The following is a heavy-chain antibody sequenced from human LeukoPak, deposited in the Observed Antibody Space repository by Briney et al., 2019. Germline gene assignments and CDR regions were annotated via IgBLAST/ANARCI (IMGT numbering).Heavy chain of an antibody. CDR1: GFTFSSHG. Sequence: GGSLRLSCAASGFTFSSHGMNWVRQAPGKGLEWVSGISASGGITYYTDSVKGRFTISRDNSKNTQSLQMNSLRAEDTAVYYCARVLHKRNYDSSVYYGYWGQGTLVTVSS. CDR2: ISASGGIT. D-gene: IGHD3-22*01. J-gene: IGHJ4*02. V-gene: IGHV3-23*01. CDR3: ARVLHKRNYDSSVYYGY.